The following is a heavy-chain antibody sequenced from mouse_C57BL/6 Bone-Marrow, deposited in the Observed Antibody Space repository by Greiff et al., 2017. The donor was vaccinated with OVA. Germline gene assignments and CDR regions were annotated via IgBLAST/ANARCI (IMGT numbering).Heavy chain of an antibody. CDR2: ISGGGGNT. CDR1: GFTFSSYT. J-gene: IGHJ2*01. Sequence: DVKLVESGGGLVKPGGSLKLSCAASGFTFSSYTMSWVRQTPEKRLEWVATISGGGGNTYYPDSVKGRFTISRDNAKNTLYLQMSSLRSEDTALYYCARREEFDYWGQGTTLTVSS. CDR3: ARREEFDY. V-gene: IGHV5-9*01.